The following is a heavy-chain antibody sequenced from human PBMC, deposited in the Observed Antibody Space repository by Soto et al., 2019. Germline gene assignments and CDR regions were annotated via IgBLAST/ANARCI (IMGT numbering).Heavy chain of an antibody. Sequence: QVQLQESGPGLVKPSETLSLTCTVSGGSISSYYWSWIRQPPGKGLEWIGYIYYSGSTNYNPSLKSRVTISVDTSKNQFSLKLSSVTAADTAVYYCARHPTRKGSSGCDYWGQGTLVTVSS. CDR1: GGSISSYY. CDR3: ARHPTRKGSSGCDY. CDR2: IYYSGST. D-gene: IGHD6-19*01. V-gene: IGHV4-59*08. J-gene: IGHJ4*02.